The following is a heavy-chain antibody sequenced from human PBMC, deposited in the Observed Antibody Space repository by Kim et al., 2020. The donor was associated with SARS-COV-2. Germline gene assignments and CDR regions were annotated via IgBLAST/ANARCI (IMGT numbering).Heavy chain of an antibody. CDR3: AKSVVVPAAIESPPGFDY. CDR1: GFTFSSYA. Sequence: GGSLRLSCAASGFTFSSYAMSWVRQAPGKGLEWVSAISGSGGSTYYADSVKGRFTISRDNSKNTLYLQMNSLRAEDTAVYYCAKSVVVPAAIESPPGFDYWGQGTLVTVSS. J-gene: IGHJ4*02. D-gene: IGHD2-2*02. V-gene: IGHV3-23*01. CDR2: ISGSGGST.